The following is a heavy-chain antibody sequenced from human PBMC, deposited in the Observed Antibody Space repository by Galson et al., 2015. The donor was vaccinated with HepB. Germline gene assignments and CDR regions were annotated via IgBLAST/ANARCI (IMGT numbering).Heavy chain of an antibody. D-gene: IGHD3-10*01. CDR3: ARELLWFGELSPGGFGY. Sequence: SVKVSCKASGYTFTSYYMHWVRQAPGQGLEWMGIINPSGGSTSYAQKFQGRVTMTRDTSTSTVYMELSSPRSEDTAVYYCARELLWFGELSPGGFGYWGQRTLVTVSS. J-gene: IGHJ4*02. CDR2: INPSGGST. V-gene: IGHV1-46*01. CDR1: GYTFTSYY.